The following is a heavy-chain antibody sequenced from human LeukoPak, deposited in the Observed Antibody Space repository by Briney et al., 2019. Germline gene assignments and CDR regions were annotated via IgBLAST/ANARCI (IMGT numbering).Heavy chain of an antibody. D-gene: IGHD6-13*01. CDR2: INPNSGYT. CDR1: GYTVTGYY. CDR3: ARDYSSSWDEYFQH. J-gene: IGHJ1*01. V-gene: IGHV1-2*02. Sequence: ASVKVSCKASGYTVTGYYMHWVRQAPGQGLEWMGWINPNSGYTKYAQKFQGRVTMTRDTSISTVYMDLSGLTSDDTAVYYCARDYSSSWDEYFQHWGQGTLVTVSS.